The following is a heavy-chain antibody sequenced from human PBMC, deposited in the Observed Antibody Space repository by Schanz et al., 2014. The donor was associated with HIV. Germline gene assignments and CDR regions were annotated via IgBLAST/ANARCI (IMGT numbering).Heavy chain of an antibody. CDR3: TRGRFLERGGMDV. CDR2: ISYDGRNK. CDR1: GFTFDNYG. V-gene: IGHV3-30*03. Sequence: QMQLVESGGGVVRPGRSLRLSCEASGFTFDNYGMHWVRQAPGKGLEWVAVISYDGRNKHFADSVKGRFMISRDNSNNTLYLQMNSLRAEDTAVYFCTRGRFLERGGMDVWGQGTAVTVSS. D-gene: IGHD3-3*01. J-gene: IGHJ6*02.